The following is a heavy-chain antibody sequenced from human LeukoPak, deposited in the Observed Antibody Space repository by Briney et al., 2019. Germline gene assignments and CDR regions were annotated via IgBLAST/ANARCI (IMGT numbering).Heavy chain of an antibody. CDR3: ARAMT. CDR1: GFTFSGYW. CDR2: IKPDGSDK. J-gene: IGHJ5*02. V-gene: IGHV3-7*01. Sequence: PGGSLRLSCAASGFTFSGYWMSWVRQAPGKGLEWVANIKPDGSDKAYVDSVKSRFTISRDNTKNSLYLQMSSLRAEDTAVYYCARAMTWGQGTLVSVSS.